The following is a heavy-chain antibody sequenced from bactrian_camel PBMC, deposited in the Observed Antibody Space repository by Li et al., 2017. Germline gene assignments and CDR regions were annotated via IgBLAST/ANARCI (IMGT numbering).Heavy chain of an antibody. J-gene: IGHJ4*01. CDR1: GYPSSRHR. V-gene: IGHV3S31*01. Sequence: VQLVESGGGSVQAGGSLRLSCAHSGYPSSRHRMGWFRQAPGKAREGIAGIRRNGDAYYADSVKGRFTISRDNAKNTLYLQLNSTKTEDTAMYYCVNGASDVGYNYWGQRTQVTVS. CDR2: IRRNGDA. CDR3: VNGASDVGYNY. D-gene: IGHD3*01.